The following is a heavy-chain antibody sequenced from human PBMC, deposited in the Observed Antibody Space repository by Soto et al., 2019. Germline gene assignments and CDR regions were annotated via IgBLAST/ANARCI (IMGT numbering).Heavy chain of an antibody. CDR2: ISYDGSNK. J-gene: IGHJ6*02. Sequence: GGSLRLSCAASGFTFSSYAMHWVREAPGKGLEWVAVISYDGSNKYYADSVKGRFTISRDNSKNTLYLQMNSLRAEDTAVYYCARTIAGAGISGMDVWGQGTTVTVSS. CDR3: ARTIAGAGISGMDV. CDR1: GFTFSSYA. D-gene: IGHD6-13*01. V-gene: IGHV3-30-3*01.